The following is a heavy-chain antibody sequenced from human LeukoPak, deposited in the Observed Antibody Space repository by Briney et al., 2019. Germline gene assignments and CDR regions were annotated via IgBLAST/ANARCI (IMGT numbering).Heavy chain of an antibody. CDR1: GFTFKSYG. CDR3: AIKVAVAMDLDY. D-gene: IGHD5-18*01. J-gene: IGHJ4*02. Sequence: SGGSLRLSCAASGFTFKSYGMTWVRQVPGKGLGWVSSITGAGSSTKYADSVNGRFTISRDNSKNTLSLQMTGLRAEDTAVYYCAIKVAVAMDLDYWGQGTLVTVSS. V-gene: IGHV3-23*01. CDR2: ITGAGSST.